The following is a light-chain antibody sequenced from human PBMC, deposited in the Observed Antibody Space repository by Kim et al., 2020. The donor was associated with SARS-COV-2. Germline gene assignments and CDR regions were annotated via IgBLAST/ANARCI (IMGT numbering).Light chain of an antibody. CDR2: DAS. CDR3: QQYDTYPLT. Sequence: ASVGDRVTITCRASQNIIKRLAWYQQRPGKAPNLLIYDASNLESGVPSRFSGSGSGTEFTLTISSLQPEDFATYYCQQYDTYPLTFGGGTKVDIK. CDR1: QNIIKR. J-gene: IGKJ4*01. V-gene: IGKV1-5*01.